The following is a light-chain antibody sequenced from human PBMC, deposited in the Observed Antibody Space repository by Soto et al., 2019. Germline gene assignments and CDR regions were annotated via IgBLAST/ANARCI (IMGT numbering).Light chain of an antibody. J-gene: IGKJ4*01. V-gene: IGKV1-9*01. CDR2: TTS. Sequence: DIQLTQSPSFLSASVGDRVTITCRASQGISGFFAWYQQKPGKAPNLLIYTTSTLRIGVPSRFSGSGSGTEFTLTISSLQPADFAIYYCQRLNSYPPKLTFGGWTKVEIK. CDR1: QGISGF. CDR3: QRLNSYPPKLT.